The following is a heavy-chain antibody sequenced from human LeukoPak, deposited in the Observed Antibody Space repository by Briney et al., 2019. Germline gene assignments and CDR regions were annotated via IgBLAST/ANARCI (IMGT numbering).Heavy chain of an antibody. CDR1: GFTFSSYA. CDR3: AKEYHRIHDAFDT. CDR2: IWHDGSNQ. Sequence: GGSLRLSCAASGFTFSSYAMHWVRQTPGKGLEWVAVIWHDGSNQTYTDSVKGRFTISRDNSKNTLDLHMNSLRAEDTAVYHCAKEYHRIHDAFDTWGHGTMVTVSS. J-gene: IGHJ3*02. D-gene: IGHD2-2*01. V-gene: IGHV3-33*06.